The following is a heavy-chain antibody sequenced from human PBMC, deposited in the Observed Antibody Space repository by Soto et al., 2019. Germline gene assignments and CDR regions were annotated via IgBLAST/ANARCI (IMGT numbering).Heavy chain of an antibody. CDR3: PRWYSSSWHNWFDP. D-gene: IGHD6-13*01. CDR2: IYYSGST. CDR1: GGSISSGGYY. J-gene: IGHJ5*02. Sequence: QVQLQESGPGRVKPSQTLSLTCTVSGGSISSGGYYWSWIRQHPGKGLEWIGYIYYSGSTYYNPSLKNRVTKSVHTYKNQFSLKLSSVTAADTAVYYCPRWYSSSWHNWFDPWGQGTLVTVSS. V-gene: IGHV4-31*03.